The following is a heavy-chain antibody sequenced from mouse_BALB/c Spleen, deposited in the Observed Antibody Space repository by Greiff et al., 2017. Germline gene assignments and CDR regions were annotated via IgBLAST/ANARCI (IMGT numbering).Heavy chain of an antibody. D-gene: IGHD1-1*01. V-gene: IGHV1-14*01. J-gene: IGHJ2*01. CDR1: GYTFTSYV. CDR2: INPYNDGT. CDR3: ARSSIGVHYYGST. Sequence: EVQLQQSGPELVKPGASVKMSCKASGYTFTSYVMHWVKQKPGQGLEWIGYINPYNDGTKYNEKFKGKATLTSDKSSSTAYMELSSLTSEDSAVYYCARSSIGVHYYGSTWGQGTTLTVSS.